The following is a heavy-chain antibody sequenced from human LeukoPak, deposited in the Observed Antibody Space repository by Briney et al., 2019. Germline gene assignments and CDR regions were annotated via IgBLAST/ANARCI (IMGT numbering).Heavy chain of an antibody. J-gene: IGHJ4*02. CDR2: INHSGST. CDR3: ARRVTMTVVVITNYFDY. CDR1: GGSFSGYY. V-gene: IGHV4-34*01. D-gene: IGHD3-22*01. Sequence: SQTLSLTCAVYGGSFSGYYWSWIRQPPGKGLERIGEINHSGSTNYNPSLKSRVTISVDTSKNQFSLKLNSVTAADTAVYYCARRVTMTVVVITNYFDYWGQGTLVTVSS.